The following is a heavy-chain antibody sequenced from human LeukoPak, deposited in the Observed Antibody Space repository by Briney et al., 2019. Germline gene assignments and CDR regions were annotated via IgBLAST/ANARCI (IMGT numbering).Heavy chain of an antibody. CDR1: GCTFSSYA. V-gene: IGHV3-23*01. CDR2: ISGSGGST. J-gene: IGHJ6*02. CDR3: AKDRIAVAGLYYYYGMDV. D-gene: IGHD6-19*01. Sequence: GGSLRLSCAASGCTFSSYAMSWVRQAPGKGLEWVSAISGSGGSTYYADSVKGRFTISRDNSKNTLYLQMNSLRAEDTAVYYCAKDRIAVAGLYYYYGMDVWGQGTTVTVSS.